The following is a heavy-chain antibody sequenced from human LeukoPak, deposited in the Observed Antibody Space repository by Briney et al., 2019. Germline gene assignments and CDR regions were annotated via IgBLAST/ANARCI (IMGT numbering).Heavy chain of an antibody. CDR3: ARVGTGSYHFDY. D-gene: IGHD3-16*01. V-gene: IGHV3-74*01. Sequence: QSGGSLRLSCAASGFTFSSYWMHWVRQAPGKGLVWVSRINSDGSTTSYADSVKGRFSISRDNAENTLFLQMNSLGAEDTAVYYCARVGTGSYHFDYWGQGTLVTVSS. CDR2: INSDGSTT. CDR1: GFTFSSYW. J-gene: IGHJ4*02.